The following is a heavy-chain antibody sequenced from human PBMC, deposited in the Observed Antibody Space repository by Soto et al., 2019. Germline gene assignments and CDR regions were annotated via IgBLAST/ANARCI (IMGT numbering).Heavy chain of an antibody. Sequence: GGSLRLSCAASGFIFSDFAMHWVRQAPGKGLEWVAEIWYDGSNEYYGDSVKGRFTISRDNSKNTLYLQLNSLRAEDTAVYYCARVPEAGRPLFDYWGQGALVTVPS. V-gene: IGHV3-33*01. J-gene: IGHJ4*02. D-gene: IGHD6-6*01. CDR2: IWYDGSNE. CDR1: GFIFSDFA. CDR3: ARVPEAGRPLFDY.